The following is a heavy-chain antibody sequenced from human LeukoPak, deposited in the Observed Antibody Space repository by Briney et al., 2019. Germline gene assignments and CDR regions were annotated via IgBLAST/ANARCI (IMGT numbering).Heavy chain of an antibody. CDR2: INPNSGGT. V-gene: IGHV1-2*02. D-gene: IGHD3-10*01. CDR3: ARDGSGSYYSGSNWFDP. CDR1: GYTFTGYY. Sequence: ASVKVSCKASGYTFTGYYMHWVRQAPGQGLEWMGWINPNSGGTNYAQKFQARVTMTRDTSIITAYMELSRLRSDDTAVYYCARDGSGSYYSGSNWFDPWGQGTLVTVSS. J-gene: IGHJ5*02.